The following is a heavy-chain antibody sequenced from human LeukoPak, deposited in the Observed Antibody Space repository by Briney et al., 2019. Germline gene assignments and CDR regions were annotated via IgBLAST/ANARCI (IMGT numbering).Heavy chain of an antibody. CDR2: TYHRSKWFN. J-gene: IGHJ4*02. D-gene: IGHD2-15*01. Sequence: SQTLSLTCAISGDSVSSNSVAWNWFRQSPSRGLEWLGRTYHRSKWFNEYAFSVKSRLTIYPDTSNSQFSLVLNSVTPEDTAVYYCVRAAVVVLATMFDYWGQGTLVTVSS. CDR1: GDSVSSNSVA. V-gene: IGHV6-1*01. CDR3: VRAAVVVLATMFDY.